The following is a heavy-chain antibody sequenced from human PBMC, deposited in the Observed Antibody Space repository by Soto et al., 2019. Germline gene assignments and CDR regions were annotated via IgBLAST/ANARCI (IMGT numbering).Heavy chain of an antibody. CDR3: ARHYAVGYSSYYGMDV. J-gene: IGHJ6*02. V-gene: IGHV4-39*01. CDR2: IYYSGST. D-gene: IGHD3-22*01. Sequence: SETLSLTCTVSGGSISSSSYYWGWIRQPPGKGLEWIGSIYYSGSTYYNPSLKSRVTISVDTSKNQFSPKLSSVTAADTAVYYCARHYAVGYSSYYGMDVWGQGTTVTVSS. CDR1: GGSISSSSYY.